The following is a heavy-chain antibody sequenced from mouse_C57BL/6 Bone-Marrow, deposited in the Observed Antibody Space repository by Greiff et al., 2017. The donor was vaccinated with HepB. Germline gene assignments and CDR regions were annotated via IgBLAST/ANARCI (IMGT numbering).Heavy chain of an antibody. V-gene: IGHV10-1*01. D-gene: IGHD2-1*01. J-gene: IGHJ4*01. CDR2: IRSKSNNYAT. Sequence: EVKLMESGGGLVQPKGSLKLSCAASGFSFNTYAMNWVRQAPGKGLEWVARIRSKSNNYATYYADSVKDRFTISRDDSESMLYLQMNNLKTEDTAMYYCVRFRIYYGNWDYAMDYWGQGTSVTVSS. CDR1: GFSFNTYA. CDR3: VRFRIYYGNWDYAMDY.